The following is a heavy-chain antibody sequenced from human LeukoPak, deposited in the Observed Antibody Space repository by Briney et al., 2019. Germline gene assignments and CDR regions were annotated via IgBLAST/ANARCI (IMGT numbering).Heavy chain of an antibody. V-gene: IGHV3-7*01. Sequence: GGSLRLSCAASGFTFSSYCMSWVRQAPGKGLEWVANIKQDGSEKYYVDSVKGRFTISRDNAKNSLYQQMNSLRTEDTAVYYRAKSVYSYGRTDYWGQGTLVTVSS. D-gene: IGHD5-18*01. J-gene: IGHJ4*02. CDR2: IKQDGSEK. CDR3: AKSVYSYGRTDY. CDR1: GFTFSSYC.